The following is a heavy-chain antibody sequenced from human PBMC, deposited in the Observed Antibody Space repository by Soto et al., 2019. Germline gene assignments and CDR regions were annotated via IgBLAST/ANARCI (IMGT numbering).Heavy chain of an antibody. CDR1: GYTFTGYY. CDR2: INPNSGGT. J-gene: IGHJ3*02. D-gene: IGHD6-6*01. Sequence: QVQLVQSGAEVKKPGASVKVSCKASGYTFTGYYMHWVRQAPGQGLVWMGWINPNSGGTNYAQKFQGWVTITRDTSISTAYMELSRLRSDDTAVYYCARWAWGYSSSSHDAFDIWGQGTMVTVSS. CDR3: ARWAWGYSSSSHDAFDI. V-gene: IGHV1-2*04.